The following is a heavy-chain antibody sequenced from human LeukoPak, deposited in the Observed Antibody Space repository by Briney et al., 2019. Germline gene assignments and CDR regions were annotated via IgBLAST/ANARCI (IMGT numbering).Heavy chain of an antibody. Sequence: PGGSLRLSCTASGFTFGDYHMSWFRQAPGKGLEWVGFIRSKAYGGTTEYAASVKGRFSISRDDSKSIAYLQMNSLKTEDTAVYYCTRDGELGYFDYWGQGTLVTVSS. CDR3: TRDGELGYFDY. J-gene: IGHJ4*02. CDR1: GFTFGDYH. CDR2: IRSKAYGGTT. D-gene: IGHD1-26*01. V-gene: IGHV3-49*03.